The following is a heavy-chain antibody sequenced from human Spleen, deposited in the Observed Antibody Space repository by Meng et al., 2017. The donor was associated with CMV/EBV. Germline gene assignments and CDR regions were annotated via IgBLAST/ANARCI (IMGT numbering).Heavy chain of an antibody. V-gene: IGHV3-7*01. CDR3: ARDRRTYCSSTSCYRGAYYYYYGMDV. CDR1: GFTFSSYW. Sequence: GESLKISCAASGFTFSSYWMSWVRQAPGKGLEWVANIKQDGSEKYYVDSVKGRFTISRDNAKNSLYLQMNSLRAEDTAVYYCARDRRTYCSSTSCYRGAYYYYYGMDVWGQGTSVTVSS. D-gene: IGHD2-2*02. J-gene: IGHJ6*02. CDR2: IKQDGSEK.